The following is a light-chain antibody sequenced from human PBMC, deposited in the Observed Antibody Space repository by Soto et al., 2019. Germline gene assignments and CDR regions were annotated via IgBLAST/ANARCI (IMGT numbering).Light chain of an antibody. J-gene: IGLJ2*01. Sequence: QSALTQPASVSGSPGQSITISCTGTSSDVDGYNYVSWYQQHPGKAPKLMIYDVSNRPSGVSNRFSGSKSGNTASLTISGLQAEDEADYYCSSYTSSSTVVVFGGGTQLTVL. CDR3: SSYTSSSTVVV. V-gene: IGLV2-14*01. CDR2: DVS. CDR1: SSDVDGYNY.